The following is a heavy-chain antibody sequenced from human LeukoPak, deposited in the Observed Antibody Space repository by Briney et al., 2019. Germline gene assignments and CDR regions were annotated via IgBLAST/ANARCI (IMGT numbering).Heavy chain of an antibody. J-gene: IGHJ4*02. D-gene: IGHD2/OR15-2a*01. CDR3: ARSRVIYGNFDY. CDR1: GGSISSYY. V-gene: IGHV4-59*01. CDR2: MYNSGST. Sequence: SETLSLTCTVSGGSISSYYWSWIRQPPGKGLEWIGYMYNSGSTNYNPSLKTRVTISVDTSKNQFSLKLSSVTAADAAMYYCARSRVIYGNFDYWGQGTLVTVSS.